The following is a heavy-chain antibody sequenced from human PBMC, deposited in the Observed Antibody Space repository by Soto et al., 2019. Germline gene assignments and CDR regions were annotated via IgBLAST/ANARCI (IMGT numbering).Heavy chain of an antibody. J-gene: IGHJ6*03. Sequence: GGSLRLSCAASGFTFSNAWMSWVRQAPGKGLEWVGRIKSKTDGGTTDYAAPVKGRFTISRDDSKNTLYLQMNSLKTEDTAVYYCTTEREYSGYDYPGDDYMDVWGKGTTVTVSS. CDR2: IKSKTDGGTT. D-gene: IGHD5-12*01. CDR1: GFTFSNAW. CDR3: TTEREYSGYDYPGDDYMDV. V-gene: IGHV3-15*01.